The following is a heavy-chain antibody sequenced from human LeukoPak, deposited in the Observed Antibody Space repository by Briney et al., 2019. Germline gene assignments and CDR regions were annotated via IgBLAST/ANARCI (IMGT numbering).Heavy chain of an antibody. Sequence: SGGSLRLTCAAPGFSFSSYAMSWVRQAPGKGLEWVSAISGSAGNTYSADSVKGRFTISRDNSKNTLYLQMNSLRAEDAAVYYCARGGGYDGLYFDYWGQGTLVTVPS. CDR1: GFSFSSYA. V-gene: IGHV3-23*01. J-gene: IGHJ4*02. CDR2: ISGSAGNT. CDR3: ARGGGYDGLYFDY. D-gene: IGHD6-19*01.